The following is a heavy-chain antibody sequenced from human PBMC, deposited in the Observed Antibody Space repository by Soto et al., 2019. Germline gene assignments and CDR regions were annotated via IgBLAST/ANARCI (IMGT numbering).Heavy chain of an antibody. CDR1: GFTFSSYA. J-gene: IGHJ3*02. D-gene: IGHD3-3*01. V-gene: IGHV3-30-3*01. CDR3: ARERAPLMDFWSGPRKGNDAFDI. Sequence: GGSLRLSCAASGFTFSSYAMHWVRQAPGKGLEWVAVISYDGSNKYYADSVKGRFTISRDNSKNTLYLQMNSLRAEDTAVYYCARERAPLMDFWSGPRKGNDAFDIWGQGTMVTVSS. CDR2: ISYDGSNK.